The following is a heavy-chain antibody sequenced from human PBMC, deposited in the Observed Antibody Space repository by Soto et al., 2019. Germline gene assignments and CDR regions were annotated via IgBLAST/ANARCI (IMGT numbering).Heavy chain of an antibody. Sequence: SDTLSLTCTVSGASISTYYWSWIRQPPGKGLEWIGYISYSGSTNYNPSLKSRVTISFDASKNEISLQVRSATAADAAVYYCARDLKEYCSDGKCNWFDPWGQGTLVTVSS. D-gene: IGHD2-15*01. V-gene: IGHV4-59*01. CDR3: ARDLKEYCSDGKCNWFDP. CDR1: GASISTYY. J-gene: IGHJ5*02. CDR2: ISYSGST.